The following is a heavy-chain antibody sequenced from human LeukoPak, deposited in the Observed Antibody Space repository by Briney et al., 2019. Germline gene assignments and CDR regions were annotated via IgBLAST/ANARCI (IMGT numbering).Heavy chain of an antibody. CDR3: ARESSGWSAIDY. Sequence: PSETLSLTCTVSGGSISGYYWSWIRQPPGKGLEWIGYIYYSGSTNYNPSLKSRVTISVDTSKNQFSLKLSSVTAADTAVYYCARESSGWSAIDYWGQGTLVTVSS. D-gene: IGHD6-19*01. CDR2: IYYSGST. J-gene: IGHJ4*02. V-gene: IGHV4-59*01. CDR1: GGSISGYY.